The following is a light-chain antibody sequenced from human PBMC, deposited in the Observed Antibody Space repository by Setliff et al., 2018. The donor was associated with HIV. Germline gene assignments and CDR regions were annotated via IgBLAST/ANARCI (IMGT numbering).Light chain of an antibody. Sequence: QSVLTQPPSASGTPGQRVTISCSGSSSNIGSNTVNWYQQLPGTAPKLLIYSNSQRPSRVPDRFSGSESGTSASLAISGLQSEDVADYYSAAWVDSLNALNVIGTETKGTV. J-gene: IGLJ1*01. CDR1: SSNIGSNT. CDR2: SNS. V-gene: IGLV1-44*01. CDR3: AAWVDSLNALNV.